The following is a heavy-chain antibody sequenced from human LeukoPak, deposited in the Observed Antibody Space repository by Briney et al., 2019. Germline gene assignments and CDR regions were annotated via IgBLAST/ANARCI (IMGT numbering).Heavy chain of an antibody. D-gene: IGHD6-25*01. Sequence: ASVKVSCKASGYTFTGYYIHWIRQAPGQGLEWMGWVNPHSGVTNYAQKFQGRVTMTRDTSISTGYMELSSLRSDDTAVYYCARWAAADPLDYWGQGTLVTVSS. V-gene: IGHV1-2*02. CDR2: VNPHSGVT. J-gene: IGHJ4*02. CDR1: GYTFTGYY. CDR3: ARWAAADPLDY.